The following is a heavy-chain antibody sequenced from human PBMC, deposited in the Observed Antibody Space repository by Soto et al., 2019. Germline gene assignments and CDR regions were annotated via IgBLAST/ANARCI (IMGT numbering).Heavy chain of an antibody. CDR1: GYIFTAYS. Sequence: GASVKVSCKTSGYIFTAYSMHWVRQAPGQGLEWMGVVNPSGGSAHYAQSFEGRVTLTRDTSTGTFYMELSSLRSEDTAVYYCAREENCRGGTCYSEYFHHWGQGTLVTVSS. CDR2: VNPSGGSA. J-gene: IGHJ1*01. CDR3: AREENCRGGTCYSEYFHH. V-gene: IGHV1-46*01. D-gene: IGHD2-15*01.